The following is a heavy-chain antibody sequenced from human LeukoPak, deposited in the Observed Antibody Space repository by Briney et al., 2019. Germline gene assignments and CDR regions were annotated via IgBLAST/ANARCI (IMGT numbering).Heavy chain of an antibody. V-gene: IGHV3-11*06. CDR2: ISGSSSDI. CDR1: GFTFSDTY. Sequence: PGGSLRLSCAASGFTFSDTYMSWIRQPPGKGLEWVSYISGSSSDIKYADSVKGRFTVSRDNAKNTLYVQMNSLRVEDSAVYYCVRGAPSAADWGQGPLLPVSS. J-gene: IGHJ4*02. CDR3: VRGAPSAAD.